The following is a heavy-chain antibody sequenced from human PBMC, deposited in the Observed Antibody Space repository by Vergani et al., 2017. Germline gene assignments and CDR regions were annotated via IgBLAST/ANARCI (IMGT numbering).Heavy chain of an antibody. J-gene: IGHJ4*02. D-gene: IGHD7-27*01. CDR1: GGSISSYY. V-gene: IGHV4-59*01. CDR2: IYYSGST. Sequence: QVQLQESGPGLVKPSETLSLTCTVSGGSISSYYWSWIRQPPGKGLEWIGYIYYSGSTNYNPSLKSRVTISVDTSKNQFSLKLSSVTAADTAVYYCASQENWGGEYDYWGQGTLVTVSS. CDR3: ASQENWGGEYDY.